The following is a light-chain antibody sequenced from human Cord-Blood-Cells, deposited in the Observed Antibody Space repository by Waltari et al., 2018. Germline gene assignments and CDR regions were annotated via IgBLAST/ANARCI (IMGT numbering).Light chain of an antibody. CDR3: QQYYSRT. J-gene: IGKJ1*01. V-gene: IGKV4-1*01. Sequence: DIVMTQSPDSLAVSLGERATINCKSSQSVLYSSNNKNYLAWYQQKPGQPPKLLIYWASTRESGVPDRFSGSGSGTDFPLTISSLQAEDVAVYYCQQYYSRTFGQGTKVEIK. CDR1: QSVLYSSNNKNY. CDR2: WAS.